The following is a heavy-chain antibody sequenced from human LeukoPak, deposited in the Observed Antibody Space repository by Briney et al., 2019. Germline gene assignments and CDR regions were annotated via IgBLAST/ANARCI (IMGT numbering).Heavy chain of an antibody. Sequence: PGGSLRLSCAASGFTFSSYWMRWVRQAPGKGLEWVANINQDGSEKYYVDSVKGRFTISRDNARNSLYLQMDSLRAEDTALYYCARAIGAPFYYFDYWGRGTLVAVSS. J-gene: IGHJ4*02. D-gene: IGHD1-26*01. CDR2: INQDGSEK. V-gene: IGHV3-7*04. CDR3: ARAIGAPFYYFDY. CDR1: GFTFSSYW.